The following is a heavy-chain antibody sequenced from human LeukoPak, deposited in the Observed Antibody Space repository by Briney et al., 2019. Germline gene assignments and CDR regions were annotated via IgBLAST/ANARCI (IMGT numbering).Heavy chain of an antibody. CDR3: ARVRAAAVSAFDI. Sequence: KPSETLSLTCTVSGGSISSSGYYWGWIRQPPGKGLEWIASIYYSGSTYYNPSLKSRVTISVDTSKNQLSLKLSSVTAADTAVYYCARVRAAAVSAFDIWGQGTMVTVSS. J-gene: IGHJ3*02. V-gene: IGHV4-39*07. CDR2: IYYSGST. CDR1: GGSISSSGYY. D-gene: IGHD6-13*01.